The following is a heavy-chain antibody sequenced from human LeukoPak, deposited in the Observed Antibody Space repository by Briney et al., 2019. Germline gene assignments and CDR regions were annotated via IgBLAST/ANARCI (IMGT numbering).Heavy chain of an antibody. CDR3: ARAGWGTYYYGMDV. D-gene: IGHD3-16*01. J-gene: IGHJ6*02. CDR2: INPSGGST. CDR1: GYTSTSYY. Sequence: ASVKVSRKASGYTSTSYYMHWVRQAPGQGLEWMGIINPSGGSTSYAQKFQGRVTITRDTSTSTVYMELSSLRSEDTAVYYCARAGWGTYYYGMDVWGQGTTVTVSS. V-gene: IGHV1-46*01.